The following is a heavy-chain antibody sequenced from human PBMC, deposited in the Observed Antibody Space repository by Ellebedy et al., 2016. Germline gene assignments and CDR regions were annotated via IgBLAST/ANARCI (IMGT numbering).Heavy chain of an antibody. J-gene: IGHJ3*02. CDR1: GDSVSSNSAA. Sequence: LRLXXAISGDSVSSNSAAWNWIRQSPSRGLEWLGRTYYRSKWYNDYAVSVKSRITINPDTSKNQFSLQLNSVTPEDTAVYYCARDYDFWSGHDAFDIWGQGTMVTVSS. V-gene: IGHV6-1*01. CDR2: TYYRSKWYN. CDR3: ARDYDFWSGHDAFDI. D-gene: IGHD3-3*01.